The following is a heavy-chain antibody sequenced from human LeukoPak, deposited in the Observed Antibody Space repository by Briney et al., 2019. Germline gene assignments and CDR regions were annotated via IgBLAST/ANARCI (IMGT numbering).Heavy chain of an antibody. D-gene: IGHD2-21*02. V-gene: IGHV3-30*18. CDR2: ISYDGSNK. CDR3: AKAPTYCGGDCYSPEYYFDY. J-gene: IGHJ4*02. Sequence: GSLRLSCAASGFTFSSYGMHWVRQAPGKGLEWVAVISYDGSNKCYADSVKGRFTISRDNSKNTLYLQMNSLRAEDTAVYYCAKAPTYCGGDCYSPEYYFDYWGQGTLVTVSS. CDR1: GFTFSSYG.